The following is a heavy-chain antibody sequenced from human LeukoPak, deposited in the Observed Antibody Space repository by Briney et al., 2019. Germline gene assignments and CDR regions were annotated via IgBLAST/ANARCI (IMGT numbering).Heavy chain of an antibody. CDR3: AKEMITMVRGVNPFDY. D-gene: IGHD3-10*01. CDR1: GFTFSSYA. CDR2: ISGSGGST. Sequence: PGGSLRLSCAASGFTFSSYAMSWVRQAPGKGLEWVSAISGSGGSTYYADSVKGRFTISRDNSKNTLNLQMTSLEAEDTAAYSCAKEMITMVRGVNPFDYWGQGTLVTVSS. J-gene: IGHJ4*02. V-gene: IGHV3-23*01.